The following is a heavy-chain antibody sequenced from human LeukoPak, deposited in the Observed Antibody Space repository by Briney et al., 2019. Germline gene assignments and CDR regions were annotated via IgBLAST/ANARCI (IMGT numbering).Heavy chain of an antibody. CDR2: ISYDGGEQ. Sequence: QAGGSLRLSCAASGFTFSNYGMHWVRQAPGKGLEWVAVISYDGGEQHYGDSVKGRFSISRDDSKSTLYLQINSLTVEDTALYYCVKPRTFYDILTVSFQQWGQGTWVTVSS. V-gene: IGHV3-30*18. CDR3: VKPRTFYDILTVSFQQ. D-gene: IGHD3-9*01. CDR1: GFTFSNYG. J-gene: IGHJ1*01.